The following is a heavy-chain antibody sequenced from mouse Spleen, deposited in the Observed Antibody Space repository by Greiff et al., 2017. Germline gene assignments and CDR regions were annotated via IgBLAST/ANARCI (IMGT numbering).Heavy chain of an antibody. D-gene: IGHD1-1*01. CDR3: ARQGGYYYGSSYWYFDV. CDR2: ISSGGGNT. Sequence: EVMLVESGGGLVKLGGSLKLSCAASGFTFSSYAMSWVRQTPEKRLEWVATISSGGGNTYYPDSVKGRFTISRDNAKNTLYLQMSSLKSEDTAMYYCARQGGYYYGSSYWYFDVWGAGTTVTVSS. CDR1: GFTFSSYA. V-gene: IGHV5-9*01. J-gene: IGHJ1*01.